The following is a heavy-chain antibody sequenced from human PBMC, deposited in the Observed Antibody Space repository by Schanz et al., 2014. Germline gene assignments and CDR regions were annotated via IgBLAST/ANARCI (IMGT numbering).Heavy chain of an antibody. CDR1: GFTFSTHA. V-gene: IGHV3-30*03. CDR3: ARIGGGVFDY. J-gene: IGHJ4*02. D-gene: IGHD3-10*01. CDR2: VSSDGNND. Sequence: VQLVESGGGVVQPGRSLRLSCAASGFTFSTHAMHWVRQAPGKGLEWVALVSSDGNNDYYTDSVKGRFTISRDNSKNTLQLQMSSLRAEDTAVYYCARIGGGVFDYWAQGTLVTVSS.